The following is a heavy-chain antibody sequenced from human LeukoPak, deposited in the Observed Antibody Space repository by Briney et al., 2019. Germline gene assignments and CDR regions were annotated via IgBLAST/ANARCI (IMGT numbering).Heavy chain of an antibody. Sequence: ASVKVSCKASGYTFTGYYMHWVRQAPGQGLEWMGWINPNSGGTNYAQKFQGRVTMTRDTSISTAYMELSRLRSDDTAVYYCAREMPVGATSFDYWGQGTLVTVSS. CDR3: AREMPVGATSFDY. V-gene: IGHV1-2*02. D-gene: IGHD1-26*01. CDR2: INPNSGGT. J-gene: IGHJ4*02. CDR1: GYTFTGYY.